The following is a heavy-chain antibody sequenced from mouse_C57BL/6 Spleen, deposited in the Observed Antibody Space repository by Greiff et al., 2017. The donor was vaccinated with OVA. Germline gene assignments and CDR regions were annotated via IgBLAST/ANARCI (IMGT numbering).Heavy chain of an antibody. Sequence: DVKLVESGGGLVKPGGSLKLSCAASGFTFSSYAMSWVRQTPEKRLEWVATISDGGSYTYYPDNVKGRFTISRDNAKNNLYLQMSHLKSEDTAMYYCARAITTVVARYWYFDVWGTGTTVTVSS. V-gene: IGHV5-4*03. J-gene: IGHJ1*03. D-gene: IGHD1-1*01. CDR2: ISDGGSYT. CDR3: ARAITTVVARYWYFDV. CDR1: GFTFSSYA.